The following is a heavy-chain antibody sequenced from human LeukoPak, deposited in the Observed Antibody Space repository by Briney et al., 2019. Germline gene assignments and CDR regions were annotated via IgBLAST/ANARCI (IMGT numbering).Heavy chain of an antibody. CDR3: ARIRDGYNDAYDI. Sequence: ASVKVSCKASAYTFTGYYMHWVRQAPGQGLEWMGLINPGGDNTDYAQNFQGRVTMTRDTSTSTVYMGLSSLRSEDTAVYYCARIRDGYNDAYDIWGQGTMVTASS. D-gene: IGHD5-24*01. J-gene: IGHJ3*02. CDR2: INPGGDNT. CDR1: AYTFTGYY. V-gene: IGHV1-46*01.